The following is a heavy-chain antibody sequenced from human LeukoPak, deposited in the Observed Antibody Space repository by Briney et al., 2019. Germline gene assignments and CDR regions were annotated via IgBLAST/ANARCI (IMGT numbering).Heavy chain of an antibody. CDR1: GDSISSSNYY. V-gene: IGHV4-39*07. D-gene: IGHD6-19*01. Sequence: SETLSLTCTVSGDSISSSNYYWGWIRQPPGKGQEWIGSIYYSGSTYNNPSLKSRGTISVDTSKNQFSLKMSSVTAADTAVYYCARDIAVAANWFDPWGQGTLVTVSS. J-gene: IGHJ5*02. CDR2: IYYSGST. CDR3: ARDIAVAANWFDP.